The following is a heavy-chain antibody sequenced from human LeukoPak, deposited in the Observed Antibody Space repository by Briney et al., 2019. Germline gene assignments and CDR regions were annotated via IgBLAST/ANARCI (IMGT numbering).Heavy chain of an antibody. D-gene: IGHD6-6*01. CDR2: IWYGGSNK. Sequence: PGGSLRLSCAASGFTFSSYGMHWVRQAPGKGLEWVAVIWYGGSNKYYADSVKGRFTISRDNSKNTLYLQMNSLRAEDTAVYYCAKEYSSSGAFDIWGQGTMVTVSS. V-gene: IGHV3-33*06. CDR3: AKEYSSSGAFDI. CDR1: GFTFSSYG. J-gene: IGHJ3*02.